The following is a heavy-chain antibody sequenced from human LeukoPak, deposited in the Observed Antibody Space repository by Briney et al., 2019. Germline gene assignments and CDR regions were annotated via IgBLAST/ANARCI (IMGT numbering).Heavy chain of an antibody. CDR2: INEDGSDK. CDR3: ATWSNAWEFDY. V-gene: IGHV3-7*05. Sequence: GGSLRLSCAASGFTFCSSWMTWVRQAPGKGLEWVAHINEDGSDKYYVDSVTGRFSISRDNTKNSLYLRMSSLRAEDTAVYYCATWSNAWEFDYWGQGTLVSVSS. J-gene: IGHJ4*02. CDR1: GFTFCSSW. D-gene: IGHD1-26*01.